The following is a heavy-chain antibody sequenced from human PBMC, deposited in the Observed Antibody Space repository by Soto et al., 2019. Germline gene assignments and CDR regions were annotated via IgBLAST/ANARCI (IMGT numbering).Heavy chain of an antibody. CDR2: INHSGST. V-gene: IGHV4-34*01. CDR3: ARGNVRRAARFDY. D-gene: IGHD6-6*01. Sequence: SETLSLTCAVYSGSFSGYYWSWIRQPPGKGLEWIGEINHSGSTNYNPSLKSRVTISVDTSKNQFSLKLSSVTAADTAVYYCARGNVRRAARFDYWGQGTLVTVSS. J-gene: IGHJ4*02. CDR1: SGSFSGYY.